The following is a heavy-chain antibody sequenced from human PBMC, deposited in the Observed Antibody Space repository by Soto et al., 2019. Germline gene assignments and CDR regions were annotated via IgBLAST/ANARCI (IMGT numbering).Heavy chain of an antibody. CDR1: GFTFSSYA. Sequence: GGSLRLSCAASGFTFSSYAMHWVRQAPGKGLEWVAVISYDGSNKYYADSVKGRFTISRDNSKNTLDLQMNSLRAEDTAVYYCVRDHEYSSSSLDYWGQGTLVTVSS. CDR2: ISYDGSNK. D-gene: IGHD6-6*01. CDR3: VRDHEYSSSSLDY. V-gene: IGHV3-30-3*01. J-gene: IGHJ4*02.